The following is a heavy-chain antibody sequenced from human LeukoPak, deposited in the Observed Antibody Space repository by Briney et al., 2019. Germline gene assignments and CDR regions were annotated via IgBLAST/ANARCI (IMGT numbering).Heavy chain of an antibody. CDR3: ARDSSGWAPFHY. V-gene: IGHV3-48*02. D-gene: IGHD6-19*01. CDR1: GFTFSSYS. CDR2: ISSSSSTI. J-gene: IGHJ4*02. Sequence: GGSLRLSCAASGFTFSSYSMNWVRQAPGKGLEWVPYISSSSSTIYYADSVKGRFTISRDNAKDSLYLQMNSLRDEDTAVYYCARDSSGWAPFHYWGQGTLVTVSS.